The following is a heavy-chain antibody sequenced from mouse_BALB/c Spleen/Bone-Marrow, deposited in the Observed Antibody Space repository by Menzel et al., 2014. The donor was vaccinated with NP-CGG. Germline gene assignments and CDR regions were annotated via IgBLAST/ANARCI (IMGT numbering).Heavy chain of an antibody. Sequence: QVQLQQSGPELVKPGASVRISCKASGYIFTSYYIHWVKQRPGQGLEWIGWIYPGNVNTKYNEKFKGKATLTADKSSSTAYMQLSSLTSEDSAVYFCARDDYAYWGQGTLVTVSA. V-gene: IGHV1S56*01. CDR2: IYPGNVNT. D-gene: IGHD2-4*01. CDR3: ARDDYAY. J-gene: IGHJ3*01. CDR1: GYIFTSYY.